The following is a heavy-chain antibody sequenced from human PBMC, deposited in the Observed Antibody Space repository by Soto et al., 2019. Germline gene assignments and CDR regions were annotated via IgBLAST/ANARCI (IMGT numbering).Heavy chain of an antibody. D-gene: IGHD5-12*01. J-gene: IGHJ4*02. CDR1: GFSLSTSGVG. V-gene: IGHV2-5*02. Sequence: QITLKESGPTLVKPTQTLTLTCTFSGFSLSTSGVGVGWIRQPPGKALEWLALIFWDDDKRYSPSLKSRLTIPKDTSKHHVVLTMTNMAPVDTATYYCAHKDIVATPFDYWGQGTLVTVSS. CDR2: IFWDDDK. CDR3: AHKDIVATPFDY.